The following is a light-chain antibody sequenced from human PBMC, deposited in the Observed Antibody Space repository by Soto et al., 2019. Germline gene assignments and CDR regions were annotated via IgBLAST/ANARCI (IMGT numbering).Light chain of an antibody. Sequence: EVVLTQSPDTLSLSPGDTATLSSRSSQSVSTYLALYQQKPGHAPRLLIYDASNRATGIPARFSGSGSGTDFTLTISSLEPEDFAVYYCQQRSNWPPFTFGQGTRLEIK. V-gene: IGKV3-11*01. CDR2: DAS. CDR1: QSVSTY. J-gene: IGKJ5*01. CDR3: QQRSNWPPFT.